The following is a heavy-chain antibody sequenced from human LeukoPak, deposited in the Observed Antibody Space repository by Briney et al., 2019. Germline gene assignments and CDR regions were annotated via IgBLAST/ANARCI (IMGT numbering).Heavy chain of an antibody. CDR1: GYSFTSYW. CDR3: ARQTYYYDSSGYYLVDY. D-gene: IGHD3-22*01. J-gene: IGHJ4*02. CDR2: IYPGDSDT. V-gene: IGHV5-51*01. Sequence: GESLKISCKGSGYSFTSYWIGWVRQMPGKGLEWMGIIYPGDSDTRYSPSFQGQVTISADKSIGTAYLQWSSLKASDTAMYYCARQTYYYDSSGYYLVDYWGQGTLVTVSS.